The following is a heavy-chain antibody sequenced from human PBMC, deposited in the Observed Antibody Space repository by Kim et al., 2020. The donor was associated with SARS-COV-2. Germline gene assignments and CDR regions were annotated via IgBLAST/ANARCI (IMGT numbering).Heavy chain of an antibody. Sequence: LKSRVTISVDTSKNQFSLKLSSVTAADTAVYYCARGKRVGLAVAGGFDYWGQGTLVTVSS. CDR3: ARGKRVGLAVAGGFDY. D-gene: IGHD6-19*01. J-gene: IGHJ4*02. V-gene: IGHV4-39*07.